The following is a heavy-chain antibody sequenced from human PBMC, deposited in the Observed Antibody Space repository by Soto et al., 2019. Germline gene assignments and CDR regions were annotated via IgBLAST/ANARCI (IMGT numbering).Heavy chain of an antibody. V-gene: IGHV4-59*01. D-gene: IGHD2-15*01. J-gene: IGHJ4*02. CDR1: GGSITYYN. CDR3: ARAASADF. CDR2: VYYTGLT. Sequence: SETLSLTCTFSGGSITYYNWGWIRQPPGKGLEWIGSVYYTGLTHFNPSLKSRVSMSVDTSKNQFSLKLASVTSADTAVYYCARAASADFWGQGTLVTVSP.